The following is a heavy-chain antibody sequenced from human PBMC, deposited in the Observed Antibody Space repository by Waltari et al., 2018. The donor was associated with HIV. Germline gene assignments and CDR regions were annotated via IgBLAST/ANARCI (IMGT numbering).Heavy chain of an antibody. Sequence: EVQLVQSGAEVRKSGESLKISCKASGYTFTNYSIAWVRQMSGEGLEWMGIIYPFDSDTRYNPSFEGQITISADKSLATAYLEWSNLNASDAAIYYCARLFYYDTTGYINNAFDIWGQGTVVTVS. D-gene: IGHD3-22*01. J-gene: IGHJ3*02. CDR2: IYPFDSDT. CDR1: GYTFTNYS. CDR3: ARLFYYDTTGYINNAFDI. V-gene: IGHV5-51*03.